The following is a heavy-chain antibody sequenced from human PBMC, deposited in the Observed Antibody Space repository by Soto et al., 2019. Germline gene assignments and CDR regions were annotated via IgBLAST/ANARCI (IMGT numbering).Heavy chain of an antibody. CDR3: ASDGTMDYYDSSGYYFSISSPDY. D-gene: IGHD3-22*01. CDR1: GFTFSSYS. Sequence: GGSLRLSCAASGFTFSSYSMNWVRQAPGKGLEWVSSISSSSSYIYYADSVKGRFTISRDNAKNSQYLQMNSLRAVDTVVYYCASDGTMDYYDSSGYYFSISSPDYWGQGTLVTVSS. J-gene: IGHJ4*02. CDR2: ISSSSSYI. V-gene: IGHV3-21*01.